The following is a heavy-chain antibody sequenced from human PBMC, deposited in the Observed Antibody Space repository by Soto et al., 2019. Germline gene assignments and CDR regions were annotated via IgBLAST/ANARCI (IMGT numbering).Heavy chain of an antibody. CDR2: ISYDGSNK. CDR1: GFTFSSYG. D-gene: IGHD6-19*01. V-gene: IGHV3-30*18. J-gene: IGHJ4*02. CDR3: AKLFGAVAGTDY. Sequence: QVQLVESGGGVVQPGRSLRLSCAASGFTFSSYGMHWVRQAPGKGLEWVAVISYDGSNKYYADSVKGRFTISRDNSKNTLYLQMNSLRAEDTAVYYCAKLFGAVAGTDYWGQGTLVTVSS.